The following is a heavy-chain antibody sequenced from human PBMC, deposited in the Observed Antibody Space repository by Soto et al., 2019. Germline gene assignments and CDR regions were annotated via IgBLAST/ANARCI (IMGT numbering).Heavy chain of an antibody. CDR1: GGSFSGYY. Sequence: QVQLQQWGAGLLKPSETLSLTCAVYGGSFSGYYWSWIRQPPGKGLEWIGEINHSGSTNYNPSLKSRVTISVDTSKNQFSLKLSSVTAADTAVYYCARHRLLFLEWLSGAGYYYYGMDVWGQGTTVTVSS. D-gene: IGHD3-3*01. CDR2: INHSGST. V-gene: IGHV4-34*01. J-gene: IGHJ6*02. CDR3: ARHRLLFLEWLSGAGYYYYGMDV.